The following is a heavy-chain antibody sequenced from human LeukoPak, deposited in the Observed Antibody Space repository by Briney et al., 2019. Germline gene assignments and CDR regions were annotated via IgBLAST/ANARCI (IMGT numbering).Heavy chain of an antibody. CDR2: IYYSGST. CDR1: GGSISSYY. D-gene: IGHD3-22*01. J-gene: IGHJ4*02. CDR3: ARSYYYDSSGYSEPYYFDY. Sequence: SETLSLTCTASGGSISSYYWSRIRQPPGKGLEWIGYIYYSGSTNYNPSLKSRVTISVDTSKNQFSLKLSSVTAADTAVYYCARSYYYDSSGYSEPYYFDYWGQGTLVTVSS. V-gene: IGHV4-59*08.